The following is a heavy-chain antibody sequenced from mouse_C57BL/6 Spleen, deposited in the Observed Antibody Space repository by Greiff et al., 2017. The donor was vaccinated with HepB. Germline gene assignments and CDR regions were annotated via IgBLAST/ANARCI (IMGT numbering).Heavy chain of an antibody. CDR2: ISDGGSYT. V-gene: IGHV5-4*01. CDR1: GFTFSSYA. J-gene: IGHJ4*01. CDR3: ARDYYGSSHAMDY. D-gene: IGHD1-1*01. Sequence: EVKLMESGGGLVKPGGSLKLSCAASGFTFSSYAMSWVRQTPEKRLEWVATISDGGSYTYYPDNVKGRFTISRDNAKNNLYLQMSHLKSEDTAMYYCARDYYGSSHAMDYWGQGTSVTVSS.